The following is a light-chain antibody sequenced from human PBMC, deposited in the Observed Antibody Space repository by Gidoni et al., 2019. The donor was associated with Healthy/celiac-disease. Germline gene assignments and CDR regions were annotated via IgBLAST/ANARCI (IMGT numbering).Light chain of an antibody. J-gene: IGKJ4*01. CDR3: QQSYSNPPLT. Sequence: DIQMTQSPSSLSASVGDRVTITFRASQSISSYLNWYQQKPGKAPKLLIYAASSLQSGVPSRFSGSVSGTDFTLTISSLQPEDFATYYCQQSYSNPPLTFGGGTKVEIK. CDR2: AAS. CDR1: QSISSY. V-gene: IGKV1-39*01.